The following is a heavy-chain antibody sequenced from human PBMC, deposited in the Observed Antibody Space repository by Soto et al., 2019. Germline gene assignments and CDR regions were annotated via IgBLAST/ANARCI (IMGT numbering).Heavy chain of an antibody. CDR3: TRAVVPAAMPFDY. J-gene: IGHJ4*02. CDR1: GFTFSGSA. V-gene: IGHV3-73*01. CDR2: IRSKANSYAT. D-gene: IGHD2-2*01. Sequence: GGSLRLSCAASGFTFSGSAMHWVRQASGKGLEWVGRIRSKANSYATAYAASVKGRFTISRDDSKNTAYLQMNSLKTEDTAVYYCTRAVVPAAMPFDYWGQGTLVTVSS.